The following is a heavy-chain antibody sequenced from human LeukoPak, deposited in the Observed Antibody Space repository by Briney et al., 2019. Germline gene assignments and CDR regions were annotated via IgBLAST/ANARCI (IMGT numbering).Heavy chain of an antibody. CDR2: IYYSGCT. CDR3: ARSGLDSRYYFGMDV. J-gene: IGHJ6*02. V-gene: IGHV4-59*01. CDR1: GGSISSYY. Sequence: SETLSLTCTVSGGSISSYYWSWIRQPPGGGLEWIGYIYYSGCTNYNPSLKRRVTISLDTSKSQFSLRLRSVTAADTAVYYCARSGLDSRYYFGMDVWGQGTTVTVSS. D-gene: IGHD5-12*01.